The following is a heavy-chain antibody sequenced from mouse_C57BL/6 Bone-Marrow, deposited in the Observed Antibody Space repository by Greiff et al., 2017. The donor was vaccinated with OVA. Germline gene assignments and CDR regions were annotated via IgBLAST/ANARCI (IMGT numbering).Heavy chain of an antibody. CDR2: ISDGGSYT. V-gene: IGHV5-4*01. Sequence: EVQLHESGGGLVKPGGSLKLSCAASGFTFSSYAMSWVRQTPEKRLEWVATISDGGSYTYYPDNVKGRFTISRDNAKNNLYLQMSHLKSEDTAMYYCARDYYGSGDYWGQGTSVTVSS. CDR3: ARDYYGSGDY. D-gene: IGHD1-1*01. J-gene: IGHJ4*01. CDR1: GFTFSSYA.